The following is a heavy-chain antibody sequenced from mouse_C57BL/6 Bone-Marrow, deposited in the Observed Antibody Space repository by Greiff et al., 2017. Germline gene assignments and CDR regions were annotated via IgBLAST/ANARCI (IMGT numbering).Heavy chain of an antibody. J-gene: IGHJ1*03. D-gene: IGHD1-1*01. V-gene: IGHV1-85*01. CDR1: GYTFTSYD. CDR2: IYPRDGST. CDR3: ARDYGSSYWYFDV. Sequence: QVQLQQSGPELVKPGASVKLSCKASGYTFTSYDINWVKQRPGQGLEWIGWIYPRDGSTKYNEKFKGKGTLTVDTSSSTEYMELHSLTSEDSAVYFCARDYGSSYWYFDVWGTGTTVTVSS.